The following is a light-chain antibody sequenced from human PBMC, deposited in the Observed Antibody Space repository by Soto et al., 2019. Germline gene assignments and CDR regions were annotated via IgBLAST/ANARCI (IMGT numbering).Light chain of an antibody. V-gene: IGKV2-30*01. J-gene: IGKJ1*01. CDR1: QSLVNSDGNTY. CDR2: KVS. Sequence: EVVMTQSPLSLPVTLGQPASISCRSSQSLVNSDGNTYLTWFHQRPGQSPRRLIYKVSNRDSGVPDRFGGSGSGTDFTLRISSVEAEDVGVYDCMQGSHWPRTFGQGTRVEIK. CDR3: MQGSHWPRT.